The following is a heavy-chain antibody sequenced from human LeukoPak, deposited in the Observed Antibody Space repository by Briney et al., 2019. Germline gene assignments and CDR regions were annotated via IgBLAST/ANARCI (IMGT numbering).Heavy chain of an antibody. CDR1: GYTFTSYA. CDR2: ITHSDGT. V-gene: IGHV1-2*02. D-gene: IGHD5-24*01. J-gene: IGHJ4*02. Sequence: ASVKVSCKASGYTFTSYAIHWVRQAPGQGLEGMGWITHSDGTNYPQKFQGRVAITWDTSITTAYMDLTRLTSDDTAVYYCARDRYGDGFAHLDYWGQGALVTVSS. CDR3: ARDRYGDGFAHLDY.